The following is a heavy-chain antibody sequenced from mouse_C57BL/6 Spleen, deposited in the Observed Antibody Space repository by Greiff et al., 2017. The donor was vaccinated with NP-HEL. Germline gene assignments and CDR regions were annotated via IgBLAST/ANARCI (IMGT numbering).Heavy chain of an antibody. CDR1: GYTFTDYN. CDR3: ARGYGSSYDY. Sequence: VQLKQSGPELVKPGASVKMSCKASGYTFTDYNMHWVKQSHGKSLEWIGYINPNNGGTSYNQKFKGKATLTVNKSSSTAYMELRSLTSEDSAVYYCARGYGSSYDYWGQGTTLTVSS. V-gene: IGHV1-22*01. J-gene: IGHJ2*01. D-gene: IGHD1-1*01. CDR2: INPNNGGT.